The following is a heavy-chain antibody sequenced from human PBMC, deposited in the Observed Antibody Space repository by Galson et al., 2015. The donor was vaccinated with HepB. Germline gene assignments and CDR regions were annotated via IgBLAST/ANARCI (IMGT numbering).Heavy chain of an antibody. Sequence: QSGAEVKKPGESLKISCKGSGYSFTSYWISWVRQMPGKGLEWMGRIDPSDSYTNYSPSFQGHVTISADKSISTAYLQWSSLKASDTAMYYCARHQEYSSSWYSGNAFDIWGQGTMVTVSS. CDR1: GYSFTSYW. J-gene: IGHJ3*02. D-gene: IGHD6-13*01. CDR2: IDPSDSYT. V-gene: IGHV5-10-1*01. CDR3: ARHQEYSSSWYSGNAFDI.